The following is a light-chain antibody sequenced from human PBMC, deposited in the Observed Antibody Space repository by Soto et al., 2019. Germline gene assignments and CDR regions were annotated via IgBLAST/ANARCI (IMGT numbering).Light chain of an antibody. V-gene: IGKV3-15*01. CDR2: HGY. Sequence: EIVMTQSPATLSVSPGERATLSCRASQSISSNLAWYQQKTGQAPRLLIYHGYTRATGIPARFSGSGSGTEFTLTISSLQSEDFAVYYCQQYNKWPPLTFGGGTKVEIK. CDR3: QQYNKWPPLT. J-gene: IGKJ4*01. CDR1: QSISSN.